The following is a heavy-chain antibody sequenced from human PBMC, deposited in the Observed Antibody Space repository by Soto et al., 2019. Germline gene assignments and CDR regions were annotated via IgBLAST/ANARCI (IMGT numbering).Heavy chain of an antibody. J-gene: IGHJ4*02. CDR3: ARALKAMVLDH. Sequence: GGSLRLSCAASGFTFSSYAMHWVRQAPGKGLEWVAVISYDGSNKYYADSVKGRFTISRDNSKNTLYLQMNSLRAEDTAVYYWARALKAMVLDHWGQGTLVTVS. D-gene: IGHD3-10*01. CDR1: GFTFSSYA. V-gene: IGHV3-30-3*01. CDR2: ISYDGSNK.